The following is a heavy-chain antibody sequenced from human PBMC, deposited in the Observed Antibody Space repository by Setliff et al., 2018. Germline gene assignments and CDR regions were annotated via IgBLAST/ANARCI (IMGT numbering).Heavy chain of an antibody. CDR1: GFIFGDCA. J-gene: IGHJ4*02. CDR3: AADFPGGAFPFDY. V-gene: IGHV3-49*04. Sequence: GALRLSCTVSGFIFGDCALTWVRQAPGRGLEWVGFIRTKAHGGATDYSASVKDRFTISRDNSKNILYLQMNNLKSEDTAVYYCAADFPGGAFPFDYLGQGTMVTVSS. D-gene: IGHD2-8*02. CDR2: IRTKAHGGAT.